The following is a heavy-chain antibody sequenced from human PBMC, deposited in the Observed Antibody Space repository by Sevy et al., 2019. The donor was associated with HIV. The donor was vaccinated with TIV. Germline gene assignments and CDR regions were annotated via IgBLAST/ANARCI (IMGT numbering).Heavy chain of an antibody. CDR1: GFTFSSYW. Sequence: GGSLRLSCAASGFTFSSYWMSWVRQAPGKGLEWVATINQDGSETFYVDSVKGRFTISRHNPRKSLYLQMNSLSAEDTAVYYCAKDFTGYNGMDVWGQGTMVTVSS. D-gene: IGHD3-9*01. J-gene: IGHJ6*02. V-gene: IGHV3-7*01. CDR3: AKDFTGYNGMDV. CDR2: INQDGSET.